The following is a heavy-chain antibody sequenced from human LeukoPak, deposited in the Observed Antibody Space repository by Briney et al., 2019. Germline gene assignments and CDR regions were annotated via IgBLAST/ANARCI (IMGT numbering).Heavy chain of an antibody. CDR1: GFSFRSYW. CDR2: IKEDGSEK. D-gene: IGHD1-14*01. Sequence: PGGSLRLSCAVSGFSFRSYWMSWVRQAPGKGLEWVGNIKEDGSEKYYVDSVKGRFTISRDNAKNSLFLQMNSLRVEDTAVYYCARDSFETDIDYWGQGTLVTVSS. V-gene: IGHV3-7*01. CDR3: ARDSFETDIDY. J-gene: IGHJ4*02.